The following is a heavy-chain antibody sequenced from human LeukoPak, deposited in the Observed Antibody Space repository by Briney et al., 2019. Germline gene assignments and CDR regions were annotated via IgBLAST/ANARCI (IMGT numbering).Heavy chain of an antibody. CDR1: GFTFSSYE. CDR3: ATVFNYDILTGYITLEDY. J-gene: IGHJ4*02. Sequence: GGSLRLSCAASGFTFSSYEMNWVRQAPGKGLEWVSYISSSGSTIYYADSVKGRFTISRGNAKNSLYLQMNSLRAEDTAVYYCATVFNYDILTGYITLEDYWGQGTLVTVSS. V-gene: IGHV3-48*03. D-gene: IGHD3-9*01. CDR2: ISSSGSTI.